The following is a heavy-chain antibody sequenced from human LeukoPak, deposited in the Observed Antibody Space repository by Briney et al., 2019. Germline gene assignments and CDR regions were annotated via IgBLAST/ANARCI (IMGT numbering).Heavy chain of an antibody. CDR3: TRVSAKANYDFWSGYDYYYYMDV. CDR1: GFTFGDYA. CDR2: IRSKAYGGTT. J-gene: IGHJ6*03. D-gene: IGHD3-3*01. Sequence: QSGGSLRLSCTASGFTFGDYAMSWVRQAPGKGLEWVGFIRSKAYGGTTEYAASVKGRFTISRDDSKSIAYLQMNSLKTEDTAVYYCTRVSAKANYDFWSGYDYYYYMDVWGKGTTVTVSS. V-gene: IGHV3-49*04.